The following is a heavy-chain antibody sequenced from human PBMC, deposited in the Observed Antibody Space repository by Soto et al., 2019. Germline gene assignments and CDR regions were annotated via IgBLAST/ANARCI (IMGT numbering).Heavy chain of an antibody. D-gene: IGHD3-10*01. CDR2: ISAYNGNT. J-gene: IGHJ5*02. Sequence: ASVKVSCKASGYTFTSYGISWVRQAPGQGLEWMGWISAYNGNTNYAQKLQGRVTMTTDTSTSTAYMELRSLRSDDTAVYYCGSTNYNTALKSRVTISVDTSKNPFSLKLSSVTAADTAVYYCARGIDLWYYDFWSGSRSLNSNWFDPWGQGTLVTVSS. CDR1: GYTFTSYG. CDR3: GSTNYNTALKSRVTISVDTSKNPFSLKLSSVTAADTAVYYCARGIDLWYYDFWSGSRSLNSNWFDP. V-gene: IGHV1-18*01.